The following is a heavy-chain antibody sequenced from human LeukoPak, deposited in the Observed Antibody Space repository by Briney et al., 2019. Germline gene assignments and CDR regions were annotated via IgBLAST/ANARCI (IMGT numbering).Heavy chain of an antibody. V-gene: IGHV4-34*01. CDR3: ARGACSGGSCYFNTDAFDI. J-gene: IGHJ3*02. CDR1: GGSFSGYH. CDR2: INHSGST. D-gene: IGHD2-15*01. Sequence: PSETLSLTCAVHGGSFSGYHWSWIRQPPGKGLEWIGEINHSGSTNYNPSLKSRVTISVDTSKNQFSLKLSSVTAADTAVYYCARGACSGGSCYFNTDAFDIWGQGTMVTVSS.